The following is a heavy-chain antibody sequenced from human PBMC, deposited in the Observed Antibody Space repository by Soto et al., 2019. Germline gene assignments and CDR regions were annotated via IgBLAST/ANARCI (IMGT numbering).Heavy chain of an antibody. CDR3: ARVLHYYDISGYPNWFDP. Sequence: PSETLSLTCAVSGGSISSGGYSWSWIRQPPGKGLEWIGYIYHSGSTYYNPSLKSRVTISVDRSKNQFSLKLSSVTAADTAVYYCARVLHYYDISGYPNWFDPWGQGTLVTVSS. CDR1: GGSISSGGYS. CDR2: IYHSGST. J-gene: IGHJ5*02. D-gene: IGHD3-22*01. V-gene: IGHV4-30-2*01.